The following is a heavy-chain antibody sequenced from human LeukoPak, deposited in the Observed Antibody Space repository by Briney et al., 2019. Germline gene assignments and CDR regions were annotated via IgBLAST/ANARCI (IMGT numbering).Heavy chain of an antibody. CDR2: ISSRSSYI. CDR3: ARYTAMVDEFDY. D-gene: IGHD5-18*01. V-gene: IGHV3-21*01. CDR1: GFTFSSYA. J-gene: IGHJ4*02. Sequence: GGSLRLSCAASGFTFSSYAMHWVRQAPGKGLEWVSSISSRSSYIYYADSVKGRFTISRDNAKNSLYLQMNSLRAEDTAVYYCARYTAMVDEFDYWGQGTLVTVAS.